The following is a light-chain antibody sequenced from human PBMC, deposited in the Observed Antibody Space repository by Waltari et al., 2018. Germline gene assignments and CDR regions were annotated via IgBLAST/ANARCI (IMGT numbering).Light chain of an antibody. CDR1: QSLLYRANNKNY. CDR2: WAS. V-gene: IGKV4-1*01. CDR3: QQYFDTPS. Sequence: DIVMTQSPDSLAVSLGERATIKCKSGQSLLYRANNKNYLALYQQKPGQPPKRLIYWASTRDSGVPDRFSGSGSGTDFTLTISSLQAADVAVYYCQQYFDTPSFGPGTKVEIK. J-gene: IGKJ3*01.